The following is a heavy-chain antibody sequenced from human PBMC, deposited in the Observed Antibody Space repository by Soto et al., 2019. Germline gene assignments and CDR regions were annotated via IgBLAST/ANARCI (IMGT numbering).Heavy chain of an antibody. V-gene: IGHV4-39*01. CDR2: IYYTGTT. CDR3: ARRLYTNSPLDX. CDR1: GGSISSDSYF. J-gene: IGHJ5*02. D-gene: IGHD3-10*01. Sequence: SETLSLTCTVSGGSISSDSYFWAWIRQPPRKGLELFGSIYYTGTTNYSPSLKSRLTISVDRDKNKLFFNLISVNAADTAVYYCARRLYTNSPLDXWGQGTQVTVS.